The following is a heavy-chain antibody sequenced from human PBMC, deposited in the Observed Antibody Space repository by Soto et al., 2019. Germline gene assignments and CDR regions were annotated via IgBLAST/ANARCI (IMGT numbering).Heavy chain of an antibody. CDR1: GYTLTELS. V-gene: IGHV1-24*01. CDR3: ATRQDVLRYFDWLLD. J-gene: IGHJ4*02. Sequence: GASVKVSCKVSGYTLTELSMHWLRQAPGKGLEWMGGFDPEDGETIYAQKFQGRVTMTEDTSTDTAYMELSSLRSEDTAVYYCATRQDVLRYFDWLLDWGQGTLVTVSS. CDR2: FDPEDGET. D-gene: IGHD3-9*01.